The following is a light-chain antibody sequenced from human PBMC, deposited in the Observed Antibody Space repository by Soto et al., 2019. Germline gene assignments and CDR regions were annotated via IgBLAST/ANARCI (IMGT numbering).Light chain of an antibody. Sequence: QSALTQPASVSGSPGQSITVSCTGTSSDVGGYNYVSWYQQHPGKAPKVMIYDVSKRPSGVSNRFSGSKSGNTASLTISGLQAEVEADYYCNSYTSSSTLPYVFGTGTKLTVL. CDR3: NSYTSSSTLPYV. CDR1: SSDVGGYNY. CDR2: DVS. V-gene: IGLV2-14*01. J-gene: IGLJ1*01.